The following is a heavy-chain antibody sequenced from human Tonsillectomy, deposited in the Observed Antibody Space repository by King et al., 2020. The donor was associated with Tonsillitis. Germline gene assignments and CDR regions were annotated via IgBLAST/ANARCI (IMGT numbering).Heavy chain of an antibody. D-gene: IGHD4-17*01. CDR3: ARSRSLTVILDY. Sequence: VQLVESGGGLVQPGGSLRLSCAVSGLTFSIYWMSWVRQAPGKGLEWVANINPDGSDIYYLDSVKGRFTISRDNAKNTLYLQMDSLRAEDTAVYYCARSRSLTVILDYWGQGTLVTVSS. CDR1: GLTFSIYW. CDR2: INPDGSDI. J-gene: IGHJ4*02. V-gene: IGHV3-7*03.